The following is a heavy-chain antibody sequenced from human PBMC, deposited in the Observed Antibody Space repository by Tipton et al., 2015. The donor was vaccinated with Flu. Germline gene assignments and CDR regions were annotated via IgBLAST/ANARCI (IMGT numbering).Heavy chain of an antibody. V-gene: IGHV4-38-2*01. Sequence: TLSLTCDVSGYFISSGYYRGWIRQPPGKGLEWIGSIFHSGDTLYNPSLKRRVTVSVDTLKNQFSLKVTSVTAADTALYYCTRHANYGSGSPYYFDHWGQGSLVTVSS. D-gene: IGHD3-10*01. CDR3: TRHANYGSGSPYYFDH. CDR2: IFHSGDT. J-gene: IGHJ4*02. CDR1: GYFISSGYY.